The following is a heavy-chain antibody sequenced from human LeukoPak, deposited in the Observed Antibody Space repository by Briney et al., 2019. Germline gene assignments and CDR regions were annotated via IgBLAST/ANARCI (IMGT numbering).Heavy chain of an antibody. Sequence: RFSETLSLTCAVYGGSFSGYYWSWIRQPPGKGLEWIGEINHSGSTNYNPSLKSRVTISVDTSKNQFSLKLSSVTAADTAVYYCARGRLETVLRYFDWLRAPFDPWGQGTLVTVSS. J-gene: IGHJ5*02. D-gene: IGHD3-9*01. V-gene: IGHV4-34*01. CDR3: ARGRLETVLRYFDWLRAPFDP. CDR1: GGSFSGYY. CDR2: INHSGST.